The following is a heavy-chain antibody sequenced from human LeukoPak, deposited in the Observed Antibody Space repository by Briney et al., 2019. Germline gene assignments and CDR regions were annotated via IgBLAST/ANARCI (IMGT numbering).Heavy chain of an antibody. CDR2: IWYDGSNK. D-gene: IGHD3-22*01. CDR3: AREIVRTPYYDSSGDYGMDV. V-gene: IGHV3-33*01. CDR1: GFTFSSYG. Sequence: PGGSLRLSCAASGFTFSSYGMHWVRQAPGKGLEWVAVIWYDGSNKYYADSVKGRFTISRDNSKNTLYLQMNSLRAEDTAVYYCAREIVRTPYYDSSGDYGMDVWGQGTTVTVSS. J-gene: IGHJ6*02.